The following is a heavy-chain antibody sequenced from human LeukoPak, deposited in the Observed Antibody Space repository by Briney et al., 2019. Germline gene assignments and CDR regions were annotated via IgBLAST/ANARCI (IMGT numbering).Heavy chain of an antibody. CDR3: VNLGYSD. CDR2: IKNDGSDK. Sequence: PGGSLRLSCEASGFSFSAAWMTWVRQAPGKGLEWVATIKNDGSDKYYVDSVKGRFTLSRDNAKNLVYLQMNSLRVEDTAVYYCVNLGYSDGGQGTLATVSS. D-gene: IGHD5-12*01. CDR1: GFSFSAAW. J-gene: IGHJ4*02. V-gene: IGHV3-7*01.